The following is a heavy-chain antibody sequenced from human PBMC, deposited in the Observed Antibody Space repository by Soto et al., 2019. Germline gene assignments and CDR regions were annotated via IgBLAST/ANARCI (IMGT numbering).Heavy chain of an antibody. J-gene: IGHJ6*02. V-gene: IGHV3-9*01. CDR1: GFTFDDFA. Sequence: EVQLVESGGGLVQPGRSLRLSCAASGFTFDDFAMHWVRQVPGKGLEWVSGISWDSTGIGYADSVKGRFTISRDNAKNSLYLQMDSLRGEDTSLYYCAKDFHEIDDGDYSYYFYGMDVWGQGTTVTVSS. CDR2: ISWDSTGI. CDR3: AKDFHEIDDGDYSYYFYGMDV. D-gene: IGHD4-17*01.